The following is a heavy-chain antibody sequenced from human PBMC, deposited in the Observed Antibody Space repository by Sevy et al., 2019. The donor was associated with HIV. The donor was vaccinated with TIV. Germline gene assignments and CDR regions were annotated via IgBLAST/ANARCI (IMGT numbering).Heavy chain of an antibody. CDR2: LFYSGST. V-gene: IGHV4-61*01. Sequence: SETLSLTCTVSAGSVSTDSYYWSWIRQPPGKGLEWIGYLFYSGSTNYNPSLKSRVTISLDTSKNQFSLKLSSVTAADTAVYYCARCRSPYGDYATGSFDYWGQGALVTVSS. D-gene: IGHD4-17*01. CDR3: ARCRSPYGDYATGSFDY. J-gene: IGHJ4*02. CDR1: AGSVSTDSYY.